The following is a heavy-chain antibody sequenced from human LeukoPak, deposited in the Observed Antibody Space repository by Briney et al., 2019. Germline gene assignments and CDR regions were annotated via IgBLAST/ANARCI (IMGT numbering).Heavy chain of an antibody. CDR2: IYYSGST. D-gene: IGHD4-17*01. V-gene: IGHV4-39*07. Sequence: PSETLSLTCTVSGGSISSSTFYWGWIRQPPGKGLEWIGTIYYSGSTYYNPSLKSRVTISVDTSKNQFSLKLSSVTAADTAVYYCASYYGDYDDYWGQGTLVTVSS. J-gene: IGHJ4*02. CDR1: GGSISSSTFY. CDR3: ASYYGDYDDY.